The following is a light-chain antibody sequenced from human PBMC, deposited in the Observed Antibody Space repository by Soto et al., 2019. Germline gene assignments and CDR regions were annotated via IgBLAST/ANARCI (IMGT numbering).Light chain of an antibody. CDR1: QSISSW. J-gene: IGKJ1*01. V-gene: IGKV1-5*01. CDR2: DAS. Sequence: DIQMTQSPSTLSASVGDRVTITCRASQSISSWLAWYQQKPGKAPKLLIYDASSLESGVPSRFSGSGSGTEFTLTISSLQPDDFAVYYCQQRGHWPRTFGQGTKVEMK. CDR3: QQRGHWPRT.